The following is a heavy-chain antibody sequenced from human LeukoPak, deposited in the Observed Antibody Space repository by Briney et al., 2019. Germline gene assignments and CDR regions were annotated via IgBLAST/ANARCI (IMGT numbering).Heavy chain of an antibody. Sequence: PGGSLRLSCAASGFTFSSYGMHWVRQAPGKGLEWVAFIWYDGSNKYYADSVKGRFTISRDNSKNTLYLQMNSLRAEDTAVYYCARNYYDSSAHIRGDWFDPWGQGTLVTVSS. CDR1: GFTFSSYG. CDR2: IWYDGSNK. D-gene: IGHD3-22*01. CDR3: ARNYYDSSAHIRGDWFDP. V-gene: IGHV3-33*01. J-gene: IGHJ5*02.